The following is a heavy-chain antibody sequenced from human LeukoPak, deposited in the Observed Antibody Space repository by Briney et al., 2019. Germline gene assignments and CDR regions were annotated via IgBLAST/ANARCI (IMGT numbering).Heavy chain of an antibody. CDR1: GFTFSSYD. V-gene: IGHV3-30*02. D-gene: IGHD6-13*01. CDR2: IRYDGSNK. J-gene: IGHJ4*02. CDR3: ARFIAAPYYFDY. Sequence: GGSLRLSCAASGFTFSSYDMHWVRQAPGKGLEWVAFIRYDGSNKYHADSVKGRFTISRDNSKNTLYLQMNSLRAEDTAVYYCARFIAAPYYFDYWGRGTLVTVSS.